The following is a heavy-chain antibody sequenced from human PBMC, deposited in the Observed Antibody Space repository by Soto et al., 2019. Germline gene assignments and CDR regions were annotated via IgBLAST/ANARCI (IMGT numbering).Heavy chain of an antibody. CDR1: GFPFSTTD. CDR3: AKNSGWYKT. J-gene: IGHJ5*02. D-gene: IGHD6-19*01. Sequence: FQVMQSGGGLVQPGGSLRLACAASGFPFSTTDMSWVRQAPGKGLEWVSTISGSCGNTYYSDFVKGRFTVSRDNSRNTLSLPMSSLTVDDTALYYGAKNSGWYKTWGQGALVTVSS. V-gene: IGHV3-23*01. CDR2: ISGSCGNT.